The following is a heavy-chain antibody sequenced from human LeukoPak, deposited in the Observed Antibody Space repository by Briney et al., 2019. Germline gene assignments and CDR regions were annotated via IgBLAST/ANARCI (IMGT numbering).Heavy chain of an antibody. V-gene: IGHV4-34*01. CDR3: AGFPDSEPIDL. J-gene: IGHJ4*02. CDR1: GGSFTGYY. D-gene: IGHD2-21*01. CDR2: ISHRGGT. Sequence: NPSETLSLTCVVSGGSFTGYYLTWIRQAPGKGLEWIGDISHRGGTAYNPSLKSRASISLDTSKNQFALYLTSVTAADTGVYFCAGFPDSEPIDLWGQGSLVTVSS.